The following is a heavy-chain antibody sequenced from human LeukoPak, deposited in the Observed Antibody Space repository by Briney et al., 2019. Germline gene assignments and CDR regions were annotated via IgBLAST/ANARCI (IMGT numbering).Heavy chain of an antibody. V-gene: IGHV4-39*01. J-gene: IGHJ4*02. D-gene: IGHD3-3*01. Sequence: SETLSLTCTVSGGSISSSSYYWGWIRQPPGKGLEWIGSIYYSGSTYYNPSLKSRVTISVDTSKNQFSLKLSSVTAADTAVYYCARLARFLEWSGSGHFFFDYWGQGTLVTVSS. CDR2: IYYSGST. CDR1: GGSISSSSYY. CDR3: ARLARFLEWSGSGHFFFDY.